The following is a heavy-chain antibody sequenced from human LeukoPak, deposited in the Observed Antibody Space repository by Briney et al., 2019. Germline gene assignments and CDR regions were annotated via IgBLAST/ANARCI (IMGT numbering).Heavy chain of an antibody. CDR1: GYSFTSYW. V-gene: IGHV5-51*01. Sequence: GGSLKISCKGSGYSFTSYWIGLVRQMPGKGLEWMGIIYPGDSDTTYSPSFQGQVTISADKSISTAYLQWSSLKASDTAMYYCARQGYCSGGSCYSIDYWGQGTLVTVSS. D-gene: IGHD2-15*01. CDR2: IYPGDSDT. J-gene: IGHJ4*02. CDR3: ARQGYCSGGSCYSIDY.